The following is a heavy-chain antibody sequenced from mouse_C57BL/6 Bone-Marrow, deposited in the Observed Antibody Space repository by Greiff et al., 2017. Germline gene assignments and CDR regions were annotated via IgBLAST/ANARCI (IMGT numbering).Heavy chain of an antibody. CDR3: ARQLRLRRPWFAY. J-gene: IGHJ3*01. CDR2: IYPGSGST. CDR1: GYTFTSYW. Sequence: QVQLQQPGAELVKPGASVKMSCKASGYTFTSYWITWVKQRPGQGLEWIGDIYPGSGSTNYNEKFKSKATLTVDTSSSTAYMQLSSLTSEDSAVYDCARQLRLRRPWFAYWGQGTLVTVSA. V-gene: IGHV1-55*01. D-gene: IGHD3-2*02.